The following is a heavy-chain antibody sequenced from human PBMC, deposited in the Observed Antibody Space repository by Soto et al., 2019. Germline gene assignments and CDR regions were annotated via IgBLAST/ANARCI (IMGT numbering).Heavy chain of an antibody. CDR2: ISGSGGST. CDR1: GFIFISYA. D-gene: IGHD6-19*01. V-gene: IGHV3-23*01. Sequence: PGGSLRLSCAASGFIFISYAMSWVRQAPGKGLEWVSAISGSGGSTYYADSVKGRFTISRDNSKNTLYLQMNSLRAEDTAVYYCAKVFGGKSSGPFDYWGQGTLVTVSS. CDR3: AKVFGGKSSGPFDY. J-gene: IGHJ4*02.